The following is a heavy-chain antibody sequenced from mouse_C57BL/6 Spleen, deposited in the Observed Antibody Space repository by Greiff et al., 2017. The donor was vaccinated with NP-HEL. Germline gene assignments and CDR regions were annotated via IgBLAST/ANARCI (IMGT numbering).Heavy chain of an antibody. J-gene: IGHJ4*01. V-gene: IGHV5-17*01. CDR2: ISSGSSTI. D-gene: IGHD1-1*01. CDR1: GFTFSDYG. Sequence: EVQLVESGGGLVKPGGSLKLSCAASGFTFSDYGMHWVRQAPEKGLEWVAYISSGSSTIYYADTVKGRFTISRDNAKNTLFLQMTSLRSEDTAMYYCASPDYYGSSYAYYYAMDYWGQGTSVTVSS. CDR3: ASPDYYGSSYAYYYAMDY.